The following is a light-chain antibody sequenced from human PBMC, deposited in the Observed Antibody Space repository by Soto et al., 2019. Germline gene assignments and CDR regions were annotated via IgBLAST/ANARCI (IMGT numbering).Light chain of an antibody. CDR2: AAS. CDR1: QSINTW. CDR3: QQYNSYSPRWT. J-gene: IGKJ1*01. Sequence: IQMAQSPSTLPASVGDGVIITCRASQSINTWLAWYQQTPGKATNLLIYAASSLQSGVPSRFSGSGSGTEFTLTIRRLQPEDFATYYCQQYNSYSPRWTFGQGTKVDIK. V-gene: IGKV1-5*01.